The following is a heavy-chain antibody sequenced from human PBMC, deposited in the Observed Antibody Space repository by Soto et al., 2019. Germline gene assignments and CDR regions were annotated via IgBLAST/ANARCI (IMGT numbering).Heavy chain of an antibody. J-gene: IGHJ4*02. D-gene: IGHD3-3*01. Sequence: PSETLSLTCTVSGGSISSGGYYWSWIRHHPGKGLEWIGYIYYSGSTYYNPSLKSRVTISVDASKNQFSLKLSSVTAADTAVYYCARVSYYDFWSGPFDYWGQGTLVTVSS. CDR3: ARVSYYDFWSGPFDY. V-gene: IGHV4-31*03. CDR1: GGSISSGGYY. CDR2: IYYSGST.